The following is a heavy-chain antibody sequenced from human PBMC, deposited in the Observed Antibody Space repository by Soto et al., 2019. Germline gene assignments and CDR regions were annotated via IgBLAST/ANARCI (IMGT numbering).Heavy chain of an antibody. CDR3: ARDRNGGWFHMDV. V-gene: IGHV3-33*01. CDR2: IWSDGNKE. J-gene: IGHJ6*02. D-gene: IGHD6-19*01. CDR1: GFPFWHYG. Sequence: QVQLVESGGGVVQPGRSLRLSCVGSGFPFWHYGMHWVRQAPGKGLEWVAVIWSDGNKESYADSVKGRFAISRDNSKDTLYLEMNSPSVADAAVYFCARDRNGGWFHMDVWGQGTTVSVSS.